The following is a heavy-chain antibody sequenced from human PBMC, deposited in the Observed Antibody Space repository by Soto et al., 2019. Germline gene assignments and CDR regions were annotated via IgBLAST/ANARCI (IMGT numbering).Heavy chain of an antibody. CDR2: IYYSGST. CDR3: ARVTTTVTKGYYYYCYGMDV. J-gene: IGHJ6*02. CDR1: GGSVSSGSYY. V-gene: IGHV4-61*01. D-gene: IGHD4-17*01. Sequence: SETLSLTCTVSGGSVSSGSYYWSWIRQPPGKGLEWIGYIYYSGSTNYNPSLKSRVTISVDTSKNQFSLKLSSVTAADTAVYYCARVTTTVTKGYYYYCYGMDVWGQGTTVTVSS.